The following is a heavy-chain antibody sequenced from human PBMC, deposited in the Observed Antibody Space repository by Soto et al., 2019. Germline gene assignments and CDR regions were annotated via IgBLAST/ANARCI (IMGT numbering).Heavy chain of an antibody. CDR2: IYYSGST. CDR3: ATGVVINNWFDP. CDR1: GGSISSSSYY. V-gene: IGHV4-39*01. D-gene: IGHD3-3*01. J-gene: IGHJ5*02. Sequence: TSETLSLTCTVSGGSISSSSYYWGWIRQPPGKGLEWIGSIYYSGSTYYNPSLKSRVTISVDTSKNQFSLELSSVTAADTAVYYCATGVVINNWFDPWGQGTLVTVSS.